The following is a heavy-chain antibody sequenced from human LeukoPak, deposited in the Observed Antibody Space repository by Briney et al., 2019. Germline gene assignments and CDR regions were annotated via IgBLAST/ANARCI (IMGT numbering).Heavy chain of an antibody. CDR3: ARALTGGSGTYYYYYGMDV. V-gene: IGHV4-30-4*01. CDR2: IYYSGST. J-gene: IGHJ6*04. CDR1: GGSISSGDYY. Sequence: PSQTLSLTCTVSGGSISSGDYYWSWIRQPPGKGLEWIGYIYYSGSTYYNPPLKSRVTISVDTSKNQFSLKLSSVTAADTAVYYCARALTGGSGTYYYYYGMDVRGKGTTVTVSS. D-gene: IGHD3-10*01.